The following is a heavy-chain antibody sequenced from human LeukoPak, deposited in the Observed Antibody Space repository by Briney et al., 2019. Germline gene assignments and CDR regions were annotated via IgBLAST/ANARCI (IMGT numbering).Heavy chain of an antibody. CDR1: GGSISPNY. CDR3: ARLLDYDSSGYPDTFDI. CDR2: IYYTGNN. Sequence: PSETLSLTCTVSGGSISPNYWTWLRQPPGKGLEWIGFIYYTGNNNYNPSLKSRVTISIDTSKSHFSLKLSSLTAADTAVYYCARLLDYDSSGYPDTFDIWGQGTMVTVSS. J-gene: IGHJ3*02. V-gene: IGHV4-59*01. D-gene: IGHD3-22*01.